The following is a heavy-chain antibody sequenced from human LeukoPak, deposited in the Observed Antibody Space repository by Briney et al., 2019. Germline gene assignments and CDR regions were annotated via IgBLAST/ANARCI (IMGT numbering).Heavy chain of an antibody. CDR3: AFSYYDFWSGYFSGPYYYYMDV. V-gene: IGHV4-30-2*01. Sequence: PSETLSLTCTVSGGSISSGGYYWSWIRQPPGKGLGWIGYIYHSGCTYYNPSLKSRVTISVDTSKNQFSLKLSSVTAADTAVYYCAFSYYDFWSGYFSGPYYYYMDVWGKGTTVTVSS. D-gene: IGHD3-3*01. J-gene: IGHJ6*03. CDR1: GGSISSGGYY. CDR2: IYHSGCT.